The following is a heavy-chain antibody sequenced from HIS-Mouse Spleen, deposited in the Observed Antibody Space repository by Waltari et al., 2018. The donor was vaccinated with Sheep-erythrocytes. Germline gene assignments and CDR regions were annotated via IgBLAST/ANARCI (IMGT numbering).Heavy chain of an antibody. CDR1: GGTFSSFA. J-gene: IGHJ4*02. V-gene: IGHV1-69*04. CDR2: IIPILGIA. CDR3: AQTGATTPHFDY. Sequence: VQLSQSRAGGKQPGSSVKVSCKASGGTFSSFAISWVRQAPGQGLEWMGRIIPILGIANYAQKFQGRVTITADKSTSTAYMELSSLRSEDTAVYYCAQTGATTPHFDYWGQGTLVTVSS. D-gene: IGHD1-26*01.